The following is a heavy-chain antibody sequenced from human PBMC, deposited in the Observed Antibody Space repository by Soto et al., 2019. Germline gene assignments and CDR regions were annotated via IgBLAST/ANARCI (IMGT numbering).Heavy chain of an antibody. CDR2: MIGDGTSW. D-gene: IGHD1-26*01. CDR3: AKDLRPDGRYDLDY. V-gene: IGHV3-23*01. J-gene: IGHJ4*02. Sequence: GGSLRLYCAASEFNFRIYAMNWVRQAPGKGLEWVAVMIGDGTSWDYADSVRGRFTISRDNSKNTLYLQMNSLRAEDTAVYYCAKDLRPDGRYDLDYWGQGTLVTVSS. CDR1: EFNFRIYA.